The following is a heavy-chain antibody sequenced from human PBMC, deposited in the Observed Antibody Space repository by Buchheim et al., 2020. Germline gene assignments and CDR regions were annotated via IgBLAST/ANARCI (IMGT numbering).Heavy chain of an antibody. V-gene: IGHV4-39*01. D-gene: IGHD5-24*01. CDR1: GDSISSSSHY. CDR2: ILYNGNT. J-gene: IGHJ4*02. Sequence: QLQLQESGPGLVKPSETLSLTCSVSGDSISSSSHYWGWIRQPPGKGLEWIGSILYNGNTYYSPSLKSRVTVFADPSKNQFSLRLSSVTAADTAVYYCATQRRDGYNFWDYWGLGTL. CDR3: ATQRRDGYNFWDY.